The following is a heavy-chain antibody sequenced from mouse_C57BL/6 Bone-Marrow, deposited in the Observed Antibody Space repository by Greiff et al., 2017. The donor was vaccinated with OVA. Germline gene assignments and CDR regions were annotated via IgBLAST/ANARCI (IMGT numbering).Heavy chain of an antibody. Sequence: EVQLVESGGGLVKPGGSLKLSCAASGFTFSSYAMSWVRQTPEKRLEWVATISDGGSFTYYPDNVKGRFTISRDNAKNNLYLQMSHLKSEDTAMYYCARGVFDYWGQGTTLTVSS. J-gene: IGHJ2*01. V-gene: IGHV5-4*01. CDR2: ISDGGSFT. CDR1: GFTFSSYA. CDR3: ARGVFDY.